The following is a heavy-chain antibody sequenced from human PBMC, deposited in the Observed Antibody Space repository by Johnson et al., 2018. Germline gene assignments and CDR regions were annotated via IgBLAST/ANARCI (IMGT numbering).Heavy chain of an antibody. V-gene: IGHV4-34*01. CDR3: ARGGVDG. CDR2: LTPSGST. J-gene: IGHJ6*02. Sequence: QVQLQQWGAGLLKPSEPRSLTCAVHGGSFSGYYWSWIRKPPGPGLEWIGELTPSGSTNYNPALKSRVTISVHTSKNQFSLKLSSVTAADTAVYYCARGGVDGWGQGTTVTVSS. CDR1: GGSFSGYY.